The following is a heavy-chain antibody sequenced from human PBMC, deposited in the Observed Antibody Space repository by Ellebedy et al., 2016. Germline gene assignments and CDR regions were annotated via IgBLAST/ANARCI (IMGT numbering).Heavy chain of an antibody. Sequence: GESLKISXAASGFTFSSYAMHWVRQAPGKGLEWVAVISYDGSNKYYADSVKGRFTISRDNSKNTLYLQMNSLRAEDTAVYYCAKDEGSSGYSYFDYWGQGTLVTVSS. CDR1: GFTFSSYA. V-gene: IGHV3-30-3*01. J-gene: IGHJ4*02. CDR3: AKDEGSSGYSYFDY. D-gene: IGHD3-22*01. CDR2: ISYDGSNK.